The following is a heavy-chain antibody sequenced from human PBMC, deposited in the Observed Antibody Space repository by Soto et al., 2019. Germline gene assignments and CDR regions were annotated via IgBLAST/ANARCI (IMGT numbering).Heavy chain of an antibody. CDR1: GGTFSSYA. D-gene: IGHD6-13*01. Sequence: QVQLVQSGAEVKKPGSSVKVSCKASGGTFSSYAISWVRQAPGQGLEWMGGIIPIFGTANYAQKFQGRVTITADESTSTADMRLSSLRSDDTAVYYCAREQDLPPQQLVRLGPLSNYDYCGMDVWGQGKTVTVYS. CDR2: IIPIFGTA. V-gene: IGHV1-69*01. J-gene: IGHJ6*02. CDR3: AREQDLPPQQLVRLGPLSNYDYCGMDV.